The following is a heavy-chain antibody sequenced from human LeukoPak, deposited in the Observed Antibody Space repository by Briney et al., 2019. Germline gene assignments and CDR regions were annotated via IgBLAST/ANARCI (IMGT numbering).Heavy chain of an antibody. V-gene: IGHV1-18*01. CDR1: GYTFTSYG. CDR2: ISAYNGNT. J-gene: IGHJ6*03. CDR3: ARRSYDSRGYYAYYYYYYMDV. Sequence: ASVKVSCKASGYTFTSYGISWVRQAPGQGLEWMGWISAYNGNTNYAQKLQGRVTMTTDTSTSTAYMELRSLRSDDTAVYCCARRSYDSRGYYAYYYYYYMDVWGKGTTVTVSS. D-gene: IGHD3-22*01.